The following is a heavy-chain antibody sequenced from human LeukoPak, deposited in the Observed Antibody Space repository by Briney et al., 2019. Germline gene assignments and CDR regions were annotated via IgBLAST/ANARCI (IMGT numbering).Heavy chain of an antibody. V-gene: IGHV4-59*01. J-gene: IGHJ4*02. CDR2: IYYSGST. CDR3: ARGQQVEQIYFDF. Sequence: PSETLSLTCTVSGGSISSYYWSWIRQPPGKGLEYLGYIYYSGSTNYNPSLKSRVTISVDSSKNQFSLRLRSVTAADTAVYYCARGQQVEQIYFDFWGQGTLVTVSS. D-gene: IGHD6-13*01. CDR1: GGSISSYY.